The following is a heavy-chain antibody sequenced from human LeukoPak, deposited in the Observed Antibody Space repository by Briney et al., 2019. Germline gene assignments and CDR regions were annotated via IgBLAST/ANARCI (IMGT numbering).Heavy chain of an antibody. Sequence: SETLSLTCTVSGGSITSSNFYWGWIRQSPGKGLEWIGSFYYSGSTHYNPSLESRVSLPVDTSKNQFSLKVSPVTAAATAVYYCARQRAERVLEGFDYWGQGTLVTVSS. D-gene: IGHD3-3*01. CDR2: FYYSGST. V-gene: IGHV4-39*01. J-gene: IGHJ4*02. CDR1: GGSITSSNFY. CDR3: ARQRAERVLEGFDY.